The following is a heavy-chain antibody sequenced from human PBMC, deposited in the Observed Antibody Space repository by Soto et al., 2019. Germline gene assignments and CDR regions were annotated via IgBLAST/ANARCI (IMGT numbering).Heavy chain of an antibody. D-gene: IGHD3-22*01. CDR3: ARSLYYDSSGYYYRGWWFDP. CDR1: GFTFSSYA. V-gene: IGHV3-23*01. J-gene: IGHJ5*02. Sequence: GGSLRLSCAASGFTFSSYAMSWVRQAPGKGLEWVSAISGSGGSTYYADSVKGRFTISRDNSKNTLYLQMNSLRAEDTAVYYCARSLYYDSSGYYYRGWWFDPWGQGTLVTVSS. CDR2: ISGSGGST.